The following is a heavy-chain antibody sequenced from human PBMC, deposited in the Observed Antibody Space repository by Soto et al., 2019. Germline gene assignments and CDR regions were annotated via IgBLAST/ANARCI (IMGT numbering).Heavy chain of an antibody. CDR2: IYWNDDK. D-gene: IGHD1-1*01. CDR3: ATRFHWNEVFYY. J-gene: IGHJ4*02. CDR1: GFSLSTSGGG. V-gene: IGHV2-5*01. Sequence: SGPTLVNPTHTLTLTCTFSGFSLSTSGGGVGWIRQPPGKALDWLALIYWNDDKRYSPSLKSRLTITKDTSKNQVVLTMTNVDALDTATYYCATRFHWNEVFYYWGQGTLVTVSS.